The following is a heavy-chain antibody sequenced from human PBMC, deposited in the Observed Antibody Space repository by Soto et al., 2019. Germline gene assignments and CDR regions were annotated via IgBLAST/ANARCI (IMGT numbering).Heavy chain of an antibody. CDR3: ARDSGMIRGSYGVDV. CDR2: IYRSGAT. V-gene: IGHV3-53*01. CDR1: GFTVTTNY. D-gene: IGHD3-10*01. Sequence: PGGSLRLSCAASGFTVTTNYMTWVRQAPGKGLGWVSVIYRSGATYYPDSVRGRFTASRDYSHNTLYLQMDSLRVEDTAVYYCARDSGMIRGSYGVDVWGPGTTVTV. J-gene: IGHJ6*02.